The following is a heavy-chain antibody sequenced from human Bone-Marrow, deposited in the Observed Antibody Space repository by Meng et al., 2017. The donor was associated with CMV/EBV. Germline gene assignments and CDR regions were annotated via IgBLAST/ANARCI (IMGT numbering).Heavy chain of an antibody. Sequence: GESLKISCAASGFTFSSYSMNWVRQAPGKGLEWVSYISGSSTTIYYADSVKGRFTISRDNAKNSLSLQLNSLRAEDTAVYYCARESRVLHCGQGTLVTVSS. D-gene: IGHD3-10*01. CDR1: GFTFSSYS. V-gene: IGHV3-48*04. CDR3: ARESRVLH. CDR2: ISGSSTTI. J-gene: IGHJ4*02.